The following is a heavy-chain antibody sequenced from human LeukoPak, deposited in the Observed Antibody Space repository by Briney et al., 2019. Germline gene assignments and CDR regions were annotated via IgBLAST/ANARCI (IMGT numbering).Heavy chain of an antibody. CDR3: ARQGRSGYDSYWFDP. D-gene: IGHD5-12*01. V-gene: IGHV4-39*01. CDR2: IYYTGST. J-gene: IGHJ5*02. Sequence: SETLSLTCTVSGGSISSSNYYWGWIRQPPGEGLQWIGNIYYTGSTYYNPSLKSRVTISVDTSKHQFSLKLSSVTAADTAVYYCARQGRSGYDSYWFDPWGQGTLVTVSS. CDR1: GGSISSSNYY.